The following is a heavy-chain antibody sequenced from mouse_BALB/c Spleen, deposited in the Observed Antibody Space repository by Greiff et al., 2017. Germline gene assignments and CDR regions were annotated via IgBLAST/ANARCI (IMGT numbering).Heavy chain of an antibody. CDR2: INPSNGRT. D-gene: IGHD2-1*01. V-gene: IGHV1S81*02. Sequence: QVQLKQPGAELVKPGASVKLSCKASGYTFTSYWMHWVKQRPGQGLEWIGEINPSNGRTNYNEKFKSKATLTVDKSSSTAYMQLSSLTSEDSAVYYCARDGNYPWFAYWGQGTLVTVSA. J-gene: IGHJ3*01. CDR1: GYTFTSYW. CDR3: ARDGNYPWFAY.